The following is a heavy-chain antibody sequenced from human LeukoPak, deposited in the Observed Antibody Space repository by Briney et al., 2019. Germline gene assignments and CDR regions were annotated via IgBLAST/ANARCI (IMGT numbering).Heavy chain of an antibody. D-gene: IGHD6-13*01. CDR2: IWYDGSNK. Sequence: GGSLRLSCAASGFTFSSYGMHWVRQAPGKGLEWVAVIWYDGSNKHYADSVKGRFTISRDNSKNTLYLQMNSLRAEDTAVYYCASDPNSSSWYEDTFDIWGQGTMVTVSS. V-gene: IGHV3-33*01. CDR3: ASDPNSSSWYEDTFDI. CDR1: GFTFSSYG. J-gene: IGHJ3*02.